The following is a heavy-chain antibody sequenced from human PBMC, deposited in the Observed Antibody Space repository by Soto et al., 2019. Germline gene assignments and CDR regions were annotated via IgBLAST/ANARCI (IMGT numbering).Heavy chain of an antibody. CDR2: ISAYNGNT. Sequence: ASVKVSCKASGYTFTSYGISWVRQAPGQGLEWMGWISAYNGNTNYAQKLQGRVTMTTDTSTSTAYMELRSLRSDDTAVYYCARAGDCSSTSCYDAFDIWGQGTMVTVSS. J-gene: IGHJ3*02. V-gene: IGHV1-18*01. CDR1: GYTFTSYG. CDR3: ARAGDCSSTSCYDAFDI. D-gene: IGHD2-2*01.